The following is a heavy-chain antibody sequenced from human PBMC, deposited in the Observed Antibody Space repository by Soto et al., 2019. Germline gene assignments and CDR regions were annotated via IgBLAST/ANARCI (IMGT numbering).Heavy chain of an antibody. CDR2: VSWNSGAK. V-gene: IGHV3-9*01. Sequence: ELQLVESGGGLVQPGRSLRLSCVASGFAFDDFVMNWVRQRPGKGLEWVSSVSWNSGAKLYADSVKGRFAISRDSAKKSVYLQMNSLRPDDTPFYYCAKGVATAVPALDYWGQGTLVTVSS. CDR1: GFAFDDFV. D-gene: IGHD2-21*02. J-gene: IGHJ4*02. CDR3: AKGVATAVPALDY.